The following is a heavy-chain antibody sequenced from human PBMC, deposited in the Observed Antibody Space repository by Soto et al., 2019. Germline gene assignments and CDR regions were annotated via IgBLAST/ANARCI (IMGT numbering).Heavy chain of an antibody. D-gene: IGHD3-22*01. V-gene: IGHV4-31*03. Sequence: SETLSLTCTVSGGSISSGGYYWSWIRQHPGKGLGWIGYIYYSGSTYYNPSLKSRVTISADTSKNQFSLDLSSVTAADTALYFCARGRFDSSGYYYDYWGQGSLVIVSS. CDR2: IYYSGST. J-gene: IGHJ4*02. CDR3: ARGRFDSSGYYYDY. CDR1: GGSISSGGYY.